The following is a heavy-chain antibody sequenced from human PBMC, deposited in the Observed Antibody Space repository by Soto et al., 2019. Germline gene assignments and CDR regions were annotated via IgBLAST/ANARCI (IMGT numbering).Heavy chain of an antibody. Sequence: QVTVKESGPVLVKPTETLTLTCTVSGFSLSNAGLGVSWIRQPPGKALEWLAHIFSNDEKSYSTSLKSRLTISNDTSKCQVVLTMTNMDTVDTATYYCASTYSSSCYWFDPLGQGTLVTVSS. CDR1: GFSLSNAGLG. J-gene: IGHJ5*02. CDR3: ASTYSSSCYWFDP. V-gene: IGHV2-26*04. D-gene: IGHD6-13*01. CDR2: IFSNDEK.